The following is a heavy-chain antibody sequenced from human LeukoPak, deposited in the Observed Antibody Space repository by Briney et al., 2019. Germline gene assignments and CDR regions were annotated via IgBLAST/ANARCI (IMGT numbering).Heavy chain of an antibody. D-gene: IGHD2-21*02. CDR3: AREKSYCAGDCSPA. CDR1: GFTFSSHW. CDR2: ISTSSTYI. V-gene: IGHV3-21*01. J-gene: IGHJ5*02. Sequence: GGSLRLSCAASGFTFSSHWMHWVRQAPGKGLQWVSSISTSSTYIYYADSVKGRFTISRDNTKNSLYLQMNSLRAEDTAVYYCAREKSYCAGDCSPAWGQGTLVTVSS.